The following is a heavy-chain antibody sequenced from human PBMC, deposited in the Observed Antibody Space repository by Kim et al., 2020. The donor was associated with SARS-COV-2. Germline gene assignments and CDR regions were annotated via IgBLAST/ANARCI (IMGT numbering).Heavy chain of an antibody. V-gene: IGHV3-30*18. J-gene: IGHJ6*02. Sequence: GGSLRLSCAASGFTFSSYGMHWVRQAPGKGLEWVAVISYDGSNKYYADSVKGRFTISRDNSKNTLYLQMNSLRAEDTAVYYCAKDLDIVVVVAATRYYYGMDVWGQGNTVTVSS. CDR1: GFTFSSYG. CDR2: ISYDGSNK. CDR3: AKDLDIVVVVAATRYYYGMDV. D-gene: IGHD2-15*01.